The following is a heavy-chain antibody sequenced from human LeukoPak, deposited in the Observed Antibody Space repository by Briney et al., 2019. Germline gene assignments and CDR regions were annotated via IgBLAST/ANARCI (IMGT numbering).Heavy chain of an antibody. J-gene: IGHJ4*02. CDR2: ISGSGGST. D-gene: IGHD5-24*01. CDR1: GFTFSNAW. V-gene: IGHV3-23*01. CDR3: AKDQRDGSDY. Sequence: PGGSLRLSCAASGFTFSNAWMSWVRQAPGKGLEWVSAISGSGGSTYYADSVKGRFTISRDNSKNTLYLQMNSLRAEDTAVYYCAKDQRDGSDYWGQGTLVTVSS.